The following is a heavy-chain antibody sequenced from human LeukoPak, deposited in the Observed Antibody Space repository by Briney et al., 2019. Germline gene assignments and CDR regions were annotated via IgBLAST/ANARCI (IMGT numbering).Heavy chain of an antibody. CDR2: INPNSGGT. CDR1: GYTFTGYY. J-gene: IGHJ4*02. CDR3: ARPTVTTGLHY. V-gene: IGHV1-2*02. D-gene: IGHD4-11*01. Sequence: ASVKVSFKASGYTFTGYYIHWVRQAPGQGLEWMGWINPNSGGTNYAQKFQGRVTMTRDTSIGTAYMELSRLRSDDTAVYYCARPTVTTGLHYWGQGTLVTVSS.